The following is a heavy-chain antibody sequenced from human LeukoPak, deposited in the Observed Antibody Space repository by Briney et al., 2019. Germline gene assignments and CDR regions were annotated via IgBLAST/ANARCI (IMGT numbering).Heavy chain of an antibody. CDR2: MNPNSGNT. CDR1: GYTFTSYD. D-gene: IGHD6-6*01. Sequence: ASVKVSCKASGYTFTSYDINWVRQATGQGLEWMGWMNPNSGNTGYAQKFQGRVIMTRNTSISTAYMELSSLRSEDTAVYYCARDSSSEGMDVWGQGTTVTVSS. J-gene: IGHJ6*02. V-gene: IGHV1-8*01. CDR3: ARDSSSEGMDV.